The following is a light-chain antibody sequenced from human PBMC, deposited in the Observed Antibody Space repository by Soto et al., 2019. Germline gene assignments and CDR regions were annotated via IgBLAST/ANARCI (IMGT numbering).Light chain of an antibody. V-gene: IGLV1-47*01. CDR3: AAWDESRSIVG. CDR2: RNN. J-gene: IGLJ2*01. CDR1: SSHIGSNY. Sequence: QSVLTQPPSASGTPGPRVTISCSGISSHIGSNYVYWYQQLPGTAPLLLFYRNNQRPSGVPDRFSGSKSGTSAALAIIGLRFEDAADHSCAAWDESRSIVGVSGGTQLTVL.